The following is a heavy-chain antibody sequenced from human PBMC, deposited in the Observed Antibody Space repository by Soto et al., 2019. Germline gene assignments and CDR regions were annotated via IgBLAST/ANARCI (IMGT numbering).Heavy chain of an antibody. D-gene: IGHD5-12*01. Sequence: GGSLRLSCTASGFTVGDYAMSWFRQAPGKGLEWVGFIRSKAYGGTTEYAASVKGRFTISRDDSKSIAYLQMNSLKTEDTAVYYCTRVGSGYVVDAFDIWGQGTMVTVSS. CDR1: GFTVGDYA. CDR2: IRSKAYGGTT. CDR3: TRVGSGYVVDAFDI. V-gene: IGHV3-49*03. J-gene: IGHJ3*02.